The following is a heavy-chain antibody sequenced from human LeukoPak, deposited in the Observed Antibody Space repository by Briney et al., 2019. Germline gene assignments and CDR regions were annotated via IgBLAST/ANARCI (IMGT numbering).Heavy chain of an antibody. D-gene: IGHD6-13*01. CDR1: GGSISSYY. J-gene: IGHJ4*02. Sequence: SETLSLTCTVSGGSISSYYWGWTRQPPGKGLEWIGYIYYSGSTNYNPSLKSRVTISVDTSKNQFSLKLSSVTAADTAVYYCARGIRAAAGPWYFDYWGQGTLVSVSS. V-gene: IGHV4-59*01. CDR2: IYYSGST. CDR3: ARGIRAAAGPWYFDY.